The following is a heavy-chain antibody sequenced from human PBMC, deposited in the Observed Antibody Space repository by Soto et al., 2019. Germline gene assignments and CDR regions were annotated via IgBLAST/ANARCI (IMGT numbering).Heavy chain of an antibody. V-gene: IGHV4-34*01. D-gene: IGHD1-1*01. Sequence: QVQLQQWGAGLLKPSETLSLTCAVYGGFVSSGSYYWSWIRQPPGKGLEWIGEMSHSGGTHFNPSLKSRVTISVDTSKNQFSLTMSSVTAADTALYYCARVERGTVTTVVDAFDIWGPGTMVTVSS. CDR1: GGFVSSGSYY. CDR2: MSHSGGT. J-gene: IGHJ3*02. CDR3: ARVERGTVTTVVDAFDI.